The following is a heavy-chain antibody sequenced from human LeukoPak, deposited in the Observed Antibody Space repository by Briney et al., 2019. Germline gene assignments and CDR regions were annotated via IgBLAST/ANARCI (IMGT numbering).Heavy chain of an antibody. Sequence: SVKVSCKASGGTFSSYAISWVRQAPGQGLEWMGRIIPIFGIANYAQKFQGRATITADKSTSTAYMELSSLRSEDTAVYYCASFSNDIVVVPAGNYYYYYGMDVWGQGTTVTVSS. V-gene: IGHV1-69*04. CDR2: IIPIFGIA. D-gene: IGHD2-2*01. CDR3: ASFSNDIVVVPAGNYYYYYGMDV. CDR1: GGTFSSYA. J-gene: IGHJ6*02.